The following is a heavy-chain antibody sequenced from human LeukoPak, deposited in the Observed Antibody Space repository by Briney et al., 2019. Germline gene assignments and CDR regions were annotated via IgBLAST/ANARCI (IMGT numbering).Heavy chain of an antibody. CDR2: IYYSGST. CDR1: GGSVSSGTYY. D-gene: IGHD4-11*01. J-gene: IGHJ4*02. Sequence: PSETLSLTCTVSGGSVSSGTYYWSWIRQPPGKGLEWIGYIYYSGSTNYNPSLKSRVTISVDTSKDQFSLKLSSVTAADTAVYYCARDRVRGNSNPFFDYWGQGTLVTVSS. CDR3: ARDRVRGNSNPFFDY. V-gene: IGHV4-61*01.